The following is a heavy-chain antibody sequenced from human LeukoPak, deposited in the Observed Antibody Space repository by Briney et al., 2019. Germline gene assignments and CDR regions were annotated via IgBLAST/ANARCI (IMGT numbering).Heavy chain of an antibody. CDR3: ARDPTYYYDSSGYSNYFDY. CDR2: IYYSGST. J-gene: IGHJ4*02. Sequence: SETLSLTCTVSGGSISSYYWSWIRQPPGKGLEWIGYIYYSGSTNYNPSLKSRVTISVDTSKNQFSLKLSSVTAADTAVYYCARDPTYYYDSSGYSNYFDYWGQGTPVTVSS. CDR1: GGSISSYY. D-gene: IGHD3-22*01. V-gene: IGHV4-59*12.